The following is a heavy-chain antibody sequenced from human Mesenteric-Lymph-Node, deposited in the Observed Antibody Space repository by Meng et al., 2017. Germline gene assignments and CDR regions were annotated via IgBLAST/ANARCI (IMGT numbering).Heavy chain of an antibody. V-gene: IGHV4-4*07. D-gene: IGHD4-23*01. Sequence: SETLSLTCAFSGGSFSTYYWSWVRQPAGKGLEWIGRIYASGSTTYNPSLKSRVTMSVDTSKNQFSLKLSSVTAADTAMYYCARGIKYGNSQYYFDYWGQGTLVTVSS. CDR2: IYASGST. J-gene: IGHJ4*02. CDR1: GGSFSTYY. CDR3: ARGIKYGNSQYYFDY.